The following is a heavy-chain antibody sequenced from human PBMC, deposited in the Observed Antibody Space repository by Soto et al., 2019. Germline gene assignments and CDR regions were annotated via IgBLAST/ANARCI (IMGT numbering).Heavy chain of an antibody. D-gene: IGHD3-22*01. J-gene: IGHJ4*02. Sequence: EVQLLEAGGGLVQPGGSLRLSCAASGFTFSSYAMSWVRQAPGKGLEWVSAISGSGGSTYYADSVKGRFTISRENSKNTRYLQMNSLRAEDTAVYYCAKGAGYYDSTQEGFAYWGQGTLVTVSS. CDR3: AKGAGYYDSTQEGFAY. V-gene: IGHV3-23*01. CDR2: ISGSGGST. CDR1: GFTFSSYA.